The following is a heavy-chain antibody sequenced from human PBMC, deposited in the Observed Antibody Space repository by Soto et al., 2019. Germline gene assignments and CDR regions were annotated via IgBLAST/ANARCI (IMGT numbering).Heavy chain of an antibody. J-gene: IGHJ5*02. V-gene: IGHV3-48*01. Sequence: GGSLRLSCAASGLTFSSYSMNWVRQAPGKGLEWVSYISSSSTIYYADSVKGRFTISRDNAKNSLYLQMNSLRAEDTAVYYCAREALLNWFDPWGQGTLVTVSS. CDR2: ISSSSTI. CDR1: GLTFSSYS. D-gene: IGHD2-15*01. CDR3: AREALLNWFDP.